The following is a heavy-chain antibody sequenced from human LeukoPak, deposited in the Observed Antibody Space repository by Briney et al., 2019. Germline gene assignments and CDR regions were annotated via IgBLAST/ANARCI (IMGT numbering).Heavy chain of an antibody. CDR1: GFTFSSSW. D-gene: IGHD3-16*01. Sequence: GASLRLSCAASGFTFSSSWMSSVRQAPGKGLEWVANIKQEGSEKYYVDSVKGRCTISRDNARNSLFVQMKSLRVDDTGVYYCASQSYARFDPWGQGTPVPVSS. J-gene: IGHJ5*02. CDR3: ASQSYARFDP. V-gene: IGHV3-7*01. CDR2: IKQEGSEK.